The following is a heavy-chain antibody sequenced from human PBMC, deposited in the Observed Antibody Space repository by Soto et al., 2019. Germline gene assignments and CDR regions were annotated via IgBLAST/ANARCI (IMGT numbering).Heavy chain of an antibody. CDR1: VGTFIIYE. Sequence: SLRGSCASSVGTFIIYEMNWVRQAPGKGLEWVSYISSSGSTIYYADSVKGRFTISRDNAKNSLYLQMNSLRAEDTAVYYCARGIGRPEAPMVVAALVFDYWAEATLVTVPS. V-gene: IGHV3-48*03. CDR2: ISSSGSTI. D-gene: IGHD2-15*01. J-gene: IGHJ4*02. CDR3: ARGIGRPEAPMVVAALVFDY.